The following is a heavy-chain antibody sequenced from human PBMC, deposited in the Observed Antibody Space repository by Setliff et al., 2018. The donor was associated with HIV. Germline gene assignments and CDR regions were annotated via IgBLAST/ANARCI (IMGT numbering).Heavy chain of an antibody. CDR2: INWNGGST. V-gene: IGHV3-20*04. Sequence: GGSLRLSCAASGFTFDDYGMSWVRQAPGKGLEWVSGINWNGGSTGYADSVKGRFTISRDNAKNSLYLQMNSLRAEDTALYYCARGMVRGVTSKRGAFDIWGQGTMVTVSS. J-gene: IGHJ3*02. CDR3: ARGMVRGVTSKRGAFDI. D-gene: IGHD3-10*01. CDR1: GFTFDDYG.